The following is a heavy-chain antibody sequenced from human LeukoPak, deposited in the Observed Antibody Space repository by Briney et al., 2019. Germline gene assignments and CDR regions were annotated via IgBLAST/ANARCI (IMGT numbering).Heavy chain of an antibody. J-gene: IGHJ6*03. D-gene: IGHD4-11*01. CDR2: IYYSGST. Sequence: SETLSLTCTVSGGSISSSSYYWGWIRQPPGKGLECIGNIYYSGSTYYNPSLKSRVTISVDTSKNQFSLKLSSVTAADTAVYYCARTTEGGYSNGYFYYYYMDVWGKGTTVTISS. CDR3: ARTTEGGYSNGYFYYYYMDV. V-gene: IGHV4-39*07. CDR1: GGSISSSSYY.